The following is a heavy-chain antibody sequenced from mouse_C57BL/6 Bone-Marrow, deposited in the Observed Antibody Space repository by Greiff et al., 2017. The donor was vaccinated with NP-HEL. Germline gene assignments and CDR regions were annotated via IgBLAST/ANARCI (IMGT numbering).Heavy chain of an antibody. Sequence: EVKLVESGGGLVQPKGSLKLSCAASGFSFNTYAMNWVRQAPGKGLEWVARIRSKSNNYATYYADSVKDRFTISRDDSESMLYLQMNNLKTEDTAMYYCVRQRDLRRPLYFDYWGQGTTLTVSS. CDR3: VRQRDLRRPLYFDY. D-gene: IGHD2-12*01. CDR1: GFSFNTYA. J-gene: IGHJ2*01. V-gene: IGHV10-1*01. CDR2: IRSKSNNYAT.